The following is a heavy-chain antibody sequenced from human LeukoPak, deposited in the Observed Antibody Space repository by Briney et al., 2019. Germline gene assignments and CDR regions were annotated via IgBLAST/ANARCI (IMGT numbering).Heavy chain of an antibody. Sequence: PSETLSLTCTVSGGSISSGDYYWSWIRQPPGKGLEWIGYIYYSGSTYYNPSLKSQVTISVDTSKNQFSLKLSSATAADTAVYYCARGVRLFDNWFDPWGQGALVTVSS. CDR2: IYYSGST. V-gene: IGHV4-30-4*01. CDR3: ARGVRLFDNWFDP. D-gene: IGHD4-17*01. J-gene: IGHJ5*02. CDR1: GGSISSGDYY.